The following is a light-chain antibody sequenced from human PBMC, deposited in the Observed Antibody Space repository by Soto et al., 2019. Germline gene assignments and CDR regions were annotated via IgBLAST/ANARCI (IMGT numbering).Light chain of an antibody. CDR3: QQRYSSPET. Sequence: DIQMTQSPSSLSASVGDRVTITCRASQSIDNYLNWYQQKPRKAPNLLIYAASTLLSGVPSRFSGRRSGTHFTLTISSLQPEDFATYYCQQRYSSPETFGQGTKVEIK. V-gene: IGKV1-39*01. CDR1: QSIDNY. J-gene: IGKJ1*01. CDR2: AAS.